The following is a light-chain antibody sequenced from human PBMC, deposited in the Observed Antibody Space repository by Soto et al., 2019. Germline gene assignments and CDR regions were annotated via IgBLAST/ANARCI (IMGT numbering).Light chain of an antibody. V-gene: IGLV2-14*01. Sequence: QSVLTQPASVSGSPGQSITISCTGTSSDVGGYNYVSWYQQHPGKAPKLLIYEVSNRPSGVSNRFSTSKSGNTASLTISGLQAEDEADYYCSSYTGTSTLLFGTGTKLTVL. CDR3: SSYTGTSTLL. CDR2: EVS. J-gene: IGLJ1*01. CDR1: SSDVGGYNY.